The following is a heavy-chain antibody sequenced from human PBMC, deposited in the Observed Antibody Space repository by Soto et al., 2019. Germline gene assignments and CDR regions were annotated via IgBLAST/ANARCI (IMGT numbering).Heavy chain of an antibody. CDR2: IYDSGST. CDR1: GGSVSSGSYY. Sequence: AETLSLTCTLSGGSVSSGSYYWSWIRQSPVKRLEWIGYIYDSGSTNYNPSLKSRVTISVDTSKNQFSLKLSSVTAADTAVYYCARDPGRDGMDVWGQGTTVTVSS. V-gene: IGHV4-61*01. J-gene: IGHJ6*02. CDR3: ARDPGRDGMDV.